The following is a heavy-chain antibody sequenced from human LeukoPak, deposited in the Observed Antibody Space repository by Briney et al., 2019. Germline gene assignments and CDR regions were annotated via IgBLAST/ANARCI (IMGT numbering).Heavy chain of an antibody. CDR3: ARASSIAVGFDY. CDR1: GGSISSSSYY. J-gene: IGHJ4*02. V-gene: IGHV4-30-2*01. CDR2: IYHSGST. D-gene: IGHD6-19*01. Sequence: SETLSLTCTVSGGSISSSSYYWSWIRQPPGKGLEWIGYIYHSGSTYYNPSLKSRVTISVDRSKNQFSQKLSSVTAADTAVYYCARASSIAVGFDYWGRGTLVTVSS.